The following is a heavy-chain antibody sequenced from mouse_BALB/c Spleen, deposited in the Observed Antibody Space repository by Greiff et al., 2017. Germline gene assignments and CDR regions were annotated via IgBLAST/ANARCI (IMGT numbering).Heavy chain of an antibody. CDR2: ISSGGSYT. D-gene: IGHD2-1*01. Sequence: EVQGVESGGDLVKPGGSLKLSCAASGFTFSSYGMSWVRQTPDKRLEWVATISSGGSYTYYPDSVKGRFTISRDNAKNTLYLQMSSLKSEDTAMYYCARHGNYGGYFDYWGQGTTLTVSS. CDR3: ARHGNYGGYFDY. V-gene: IGHV5-6*01. J-gene: IGHJ2*01. CDR1: GFTFSSYG.